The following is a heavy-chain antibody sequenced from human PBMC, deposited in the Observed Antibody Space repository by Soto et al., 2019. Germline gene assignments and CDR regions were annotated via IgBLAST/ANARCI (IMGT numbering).Heavy chain of an antibody. CDR1: GYTFTGYY. CDR3: ARDFVDYGDYVFDY. Sequence: ASVKVSCKASGYTFTGYYMHWVRQAPGQGLEWMGWINPNSGGTNYAQKFQGWVTMTRDTSISTAYMELSRLRSDDTAVYYCARDFVDYGDYVFDYWGQGTLVTVSS. J-gene: IGHJ4*02. D-gene: IGHD4-17*01. V-gene: IGHV1-2*04. CDR2: INPNSGGT.